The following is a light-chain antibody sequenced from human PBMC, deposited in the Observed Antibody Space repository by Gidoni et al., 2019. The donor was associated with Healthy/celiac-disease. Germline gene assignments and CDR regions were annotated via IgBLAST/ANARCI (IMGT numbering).Light chain of an antibody. V-gene: IGKV3-11*01. Sequence: EIVLTQSPATLSLSPGERATLSCRASQSVRSYLAWYQQKPGQAPRLLIYDASNRATGIPARFSGSGSGTDFTLTISSLEPEDFAVYYCHQRSNWPPTFXQXTRLEIK. CDR1: QSVRSY. CDR2: DAS. J-gene: IGKJ5*01. CDR3: HQRSNWPPT.